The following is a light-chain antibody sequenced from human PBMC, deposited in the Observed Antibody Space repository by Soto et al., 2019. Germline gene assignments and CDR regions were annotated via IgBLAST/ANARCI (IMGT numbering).Light chain of an antibody. Sequence: PGTLSLSPGERATRSCRASQSVSNSYLAWYQQKPGQAPRLLIYGASSRATGIPDRFSGSGSGTDFTLTISRLEPEDFAVYYCQHYGTSPATFGQGTKVDIK. CDR3: QHYGTSPAT. CDR1: QSVSNSY. J-gene: IGKJ1*01. CDR2: GAS. V-gene: IGKV3-20*01.